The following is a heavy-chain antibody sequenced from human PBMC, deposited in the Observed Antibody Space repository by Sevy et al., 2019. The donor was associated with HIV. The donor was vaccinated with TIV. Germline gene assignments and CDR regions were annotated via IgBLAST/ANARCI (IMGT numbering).Heavy chain of an antibody. Sequence: GSLRLSCTVSGGCITSLYWNWIRQPPGKGLEWIANIYYNGHINYNPTLKSRVTLSLDTSKNQFSLRLSSVTAADTAMYYCAGENAWGRGYSWGQGSLVTVSS. D-gene: IGHD1-26*01. CDR2: IYYNGHI. CDR1: GGCITSLY. J-gene: IGHJ4*02. CDR3: AGENAWGRGYS. V-gene: IGHV4-59*08.